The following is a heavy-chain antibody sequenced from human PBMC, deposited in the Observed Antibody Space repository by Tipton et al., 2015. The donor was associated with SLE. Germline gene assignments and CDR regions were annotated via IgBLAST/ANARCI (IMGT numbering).Heavy chain of an antibody. V-gene: IGHV4-39*07. D-gene: IGHD5-24*01. CDR1: GGSIRDSSYY. J-gene: IGHJ2*01. CDR3: ARTNLQESLVDWYFDL. CDR2: IYYTGST. Sequence: TLSLTCTVSGGSIRDSSYYWGWIRQPPGKGLEWIGSIYYTGSTFYNPSLQSRVTMSLDTSKNQFSLKLSSVTTADTAVYYCARTNLQESLVDWYFDLWGRGTLVTVSS.